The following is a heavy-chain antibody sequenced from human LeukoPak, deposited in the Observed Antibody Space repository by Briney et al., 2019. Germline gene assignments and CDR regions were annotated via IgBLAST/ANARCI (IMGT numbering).Heavy chain of an antibody. V-gene: IGHV4-59*01. CDR3: AGAQFYYYGMYV. D-gene: IGHD5-24*01. Sequence: SETLSLTCTVSGGSISSYYWSWIRQPPGKGLEWVGYIYYSGSTNYNPSLKSLVTISVDTSKNQFSLKLSSVTAADTSVYYCAGAQFYYYGMYVWGQGTTVTVSS. J-gene: IGHJ6*02. CDR1: GGSISSYY. CDR2: IYYSGST.